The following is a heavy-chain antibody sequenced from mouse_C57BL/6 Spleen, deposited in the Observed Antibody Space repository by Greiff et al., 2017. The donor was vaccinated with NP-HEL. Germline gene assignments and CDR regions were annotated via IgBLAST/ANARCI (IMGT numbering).Heavy chain of an antibody. V-gene: IGHV5-17*01. CDR2: ISSGSSTI. D-gene: IGHD1-1*01. J-gene: IGHJ2*01. CDR3: ARDYYGSRVMYYFDY. Sequence: EVKVVESGGGLVKPGGSLKLSCAASGFTFSDYGMHWVRQAPEKGLEWVAYISSGSSTIYYADTVKGRFTISRDNAKNTLFLQMTSLRSEDTAMYYCARDYYGSRVMYYFDYWGQGTTLTVSS. CDR1: GFTFSDYG.